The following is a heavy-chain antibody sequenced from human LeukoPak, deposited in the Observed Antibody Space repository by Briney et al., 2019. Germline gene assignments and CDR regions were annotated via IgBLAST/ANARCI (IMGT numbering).Heavy chain of an antibody. Sequence: GASVKVSCKASGYTFTSYDINWVRQATGQGLEWMGWMNPNSGNTGYAQNFQGRVTMTRDTSISTAYMELSSLRSEDTAVYYCTRTPSNWGTDFWGQGTLVTVSS. CDR3: TRTPSNWGTDF. CDR1: GYTFTSYD. J-gene: IGHJ4*02. D-gene: IGHD7-27*01. CDR2: MNPNSGNT. V-gene: IGHV1-8*01.